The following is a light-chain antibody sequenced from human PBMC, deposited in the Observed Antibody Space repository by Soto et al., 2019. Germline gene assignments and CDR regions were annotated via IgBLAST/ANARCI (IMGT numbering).Light chain of an antibody. J-gene: IGKJ5*01. CDR1: QSISSY. CDR2: AAS. V-gene: IGKV1-39*01. CDR3: QQSYSTPIT. Sequence: DIQMTQSPSSLSASVGDRVTITCRASQSISSYLNWYQQKPGKAPKLLIYAASSLQSGVPSRFSGSGSGTDLTLTISSLQPEDFATYYCQQSYSTPITFGQGTRL.